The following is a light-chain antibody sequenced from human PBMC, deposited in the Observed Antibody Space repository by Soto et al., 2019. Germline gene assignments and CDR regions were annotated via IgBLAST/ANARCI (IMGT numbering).Light chain of an antibody. J-gene: IGKJ2*01. CDR2: AAS. Sequence: EIVMTQSPATLSVSPGERATLSCRASQSITSNLAWYQQKPGQAPRFLIYAASTRATGIPARFSASGSGTEFTLTISSLQSDDYGVYYCHLYNIRPYTFGQGTKVDIK. CDR3: HLYNIRPYT. V-gene: IGKV3-15*01. CDR1: QSITSN.